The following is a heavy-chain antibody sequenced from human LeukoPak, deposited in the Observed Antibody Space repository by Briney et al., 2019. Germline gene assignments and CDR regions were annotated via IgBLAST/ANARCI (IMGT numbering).Heavy chain of an antibody. CDR1: GGSISSYY. J-gene: IGHJ3*02. V-gene: IGHV4-59*01. Sequence: PSETLSLTCTVSGGSISSYYWSRIRQPPGKGLEWIGYIYYSGSTNYNPSLKSRVTISVDTSKNQFSLKLSSVTAADTAVYYCASRGSHDAFDIWGQGTMVTVSS. CDR3: ASRGSHDAFDI. D-gene: IGHD1-26*01. CDR2: IYYSGST.